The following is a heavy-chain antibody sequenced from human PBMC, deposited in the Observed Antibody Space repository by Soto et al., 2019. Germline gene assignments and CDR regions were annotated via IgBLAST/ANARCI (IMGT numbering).Heavy chain of an antibody. V-gene: IGHV3-48*01. CDR2: ISSSSSTI. CDR1: GFTFSNYA. Sequence: GSLRLSCAASGFTFSNYAMSWVRQAPGKGLEWVSYISSSSSTIYYADSVKGRFTISRDNAKNSLYLQMNSLRAEDTAVYYCAALGVVVAAAGTNWFDPWGQGTLVTVSS. D-gene: IGHD6-13*01. CDR3: AALGVVVAAAGTNWFDP. J-gene: IGHJ5*02.